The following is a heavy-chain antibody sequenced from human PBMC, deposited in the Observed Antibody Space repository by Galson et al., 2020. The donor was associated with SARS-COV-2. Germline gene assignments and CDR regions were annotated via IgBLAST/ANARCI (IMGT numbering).Heavy chain of an antibody. J-gene: IGHJ6*02. CDR3: ARGQQLLVLYYYGMDV. D-gene: IGHD4-4*01. Sequence: GESLKISCAASGFTVSSNYMNWIRQAPGKGLEWVSVIYIGGNTYYADSVKGRFTISRDNSRNTLYLQMNSLRAEDTAVYYCARGQQLLVLYYYGMDVWGQGTTVTVSS. V-gene: IGHV3-53*01. CDR1: GFTVSSNY. CDR2: IYIGGNT.